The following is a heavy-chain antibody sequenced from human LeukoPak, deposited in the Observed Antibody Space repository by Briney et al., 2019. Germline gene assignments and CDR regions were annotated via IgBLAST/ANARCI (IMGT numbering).Heavy chain of an antibody. CDR1: GFTFSNYA. D-gene: IGHD1-1*01. CDR3: AKVEGASKASVY. CDR2: ISGSGGST. V-gene: IGHV3-23*01. J-gene: IGHJ4*02. Sequence: GGSLRLSCAAAGFTFSNYAMPWVRQAPGKGLERVSSISGSGGSTYYADSVKGRFTISRDNSKNTLYLQMYSLRAEDTAVYYCAKVEGASKASVYWGQGALVTVSS.